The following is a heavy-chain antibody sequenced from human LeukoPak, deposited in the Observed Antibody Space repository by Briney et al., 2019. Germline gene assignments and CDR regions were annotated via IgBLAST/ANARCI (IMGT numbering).Heavy chain of an antibody. CDR3: ARDHIVGATNFDS. D-gene: IGHD1-26*01. V-gene: IGHV3-7*01. Sequence: GGSLRLACAVSGFSFSSYWMSCVRQAPGKGLEWVANIKQDGSEKYYVDSVKGRFTISRDNAKNSLYLQMNSLRAEDTAVYYCARDHIVGATNFDSWGQGSLVTVSS. J-gene: IGHJ4*02. CDR2: IKQDGSEK. CDR1: GFSFSSYW.